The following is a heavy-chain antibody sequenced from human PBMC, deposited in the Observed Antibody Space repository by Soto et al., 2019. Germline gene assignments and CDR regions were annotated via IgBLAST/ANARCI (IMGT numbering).Heavy chain of an antibody. V-gene: IGHV6-1*01. CDR1: GDSVSIYSGA. CDR3: ANDPGSSLDY. Sequence: PSQTLSLTCVISGDSVSIYSGAWNWIRQSPSRSLEWLGRTYYRSKWYYDYAESVKSRIIISVDTSKNQFSLQLNSVTPEDAAVNYCANDPGSSLDYWGQGIQFTVSS. D-gene: IGHD3-3*01. CDR2: TYYRSKWYY. J-gene: IGHJ4*02.